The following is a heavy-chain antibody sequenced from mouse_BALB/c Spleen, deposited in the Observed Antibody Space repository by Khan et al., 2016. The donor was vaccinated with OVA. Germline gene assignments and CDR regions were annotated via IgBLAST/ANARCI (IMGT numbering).Heavy chain of an antibody. Sequence: EVELVESGPELMKPGASVKISCKASGYSFTTYYMHWVKQSHGKSLEWIGYIDPFNGGNDYNQKFKGKATLTVDKSSSTAYMHLSSLTSEDSAVYYCARVTFDYWGQGTLVTVSA. V-gene: IGHV1-34*01. CDR2: IDPFNGGN. CDR1: GYSFTTYY. J-gene: IGHJ3*01. D-gene: IGHD2-13*01. CDR3: ARVTFDY.